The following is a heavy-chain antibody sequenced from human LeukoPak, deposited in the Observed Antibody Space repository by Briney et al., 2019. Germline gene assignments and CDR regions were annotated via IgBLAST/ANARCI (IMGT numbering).Heavy chain of an antibody. CDR2: IRYDGSNK. CDR1: GFTFSSYG. Sequence: GGSLRLSCAASGFTFSSYGVHWVRQAPGKGLERVAFIRYDGSNKYYADSVKGRFTISRDDSKNTLYLQMNSLRAEDTAVYYCAKDLAPRYDYVWGSYRPGGSDYWGQGTLVTVSS. CDR3: AKDLAPRYDYVWGSYRPGGSDY. J-gene: IGHJ4*02. D-gene: IGHD3-16*02. V-gene: IGHV3-30*02.